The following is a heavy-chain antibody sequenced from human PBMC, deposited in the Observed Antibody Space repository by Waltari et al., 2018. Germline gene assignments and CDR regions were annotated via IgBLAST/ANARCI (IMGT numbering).Heavy chain of an antibody. CDR2: VRGEGKT. J-gene: IGHJ5*02. Sequence: QLQLQESGQGLVKPSGTLSLICSVSGDSISTSYYWSWVRRPPGKGLEWIGQVRGEGKTNYNPSFASRVTMSLDTSTYHFALKLTSATAADTALYYCARDRGRGLYLDPWGQGTLVTVSP. D-gene: IGHD1-1*01. V-gene: IGHV4-4*02. CDR3: ARDRGRGLYLDP. CDR1: GDSISTSYY.